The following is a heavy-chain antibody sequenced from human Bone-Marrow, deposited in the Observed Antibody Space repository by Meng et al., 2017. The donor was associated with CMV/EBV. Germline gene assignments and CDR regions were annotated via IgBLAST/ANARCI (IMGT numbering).Heavy chain of an antibody. J-gene: IGHJ5*01. CDR3: AKGSVYTSAWWGDS. D-gene: IGHD6-19*01. V-gene: IGHV3-23*01. CDR2: ISGGGGST. CDR1: GFTFSSYA. Sequence: SGFTFSSYAMTWVRQAPGKGLEWVSVISGGGGSTYYADSAKGRFTISRDNSNNTLYLQMSSLRAEDTAIYYCAKGSVYTSAWWGDSWGQGTLVTVSS.